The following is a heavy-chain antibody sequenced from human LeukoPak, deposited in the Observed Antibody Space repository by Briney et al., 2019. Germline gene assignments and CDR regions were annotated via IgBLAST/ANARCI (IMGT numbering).Heavy chain of an antibody. V-gene: IGHV4-59*01. J-gene: IGHJ4*02. CDR2: IYYSGST. Sequence: SETLSLTCAVSGGSISSYYWSWIRQPPGKGLEWIGYIYYSGSTNYNPSLKSRVTISVDTSKNQFSLKLSSVTAADTAVYYCARQVRGVSPFGYWGQGTLVTVSS. CDR1: GGSISSYY. D-gene: IGHD3-10*01. CDR3: ARQVRGVSPFGY.